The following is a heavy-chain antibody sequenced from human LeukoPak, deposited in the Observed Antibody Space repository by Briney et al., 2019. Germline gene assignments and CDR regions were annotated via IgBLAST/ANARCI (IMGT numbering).Heavy chain of an antibody. V-gene: IGHV1-69*13. D-gene: IGHD6-19*01. Sequence: WASVKVSCKASGGTFSSYAISWVRQAPGQGLEWMGGIIPIFGTANYAQKFQGRVTITADESTSTAYMELSSLRSEDTAVYYCARAVKSRQWLVDYYYYYMDVWGKGTTVTVSS. J-gene: IGHJ6*03. CDR1: GGTFSSYA. CDR3: ARAVKSRQWLVDYYYYYMDV. CDR2: IIPIFGTA.